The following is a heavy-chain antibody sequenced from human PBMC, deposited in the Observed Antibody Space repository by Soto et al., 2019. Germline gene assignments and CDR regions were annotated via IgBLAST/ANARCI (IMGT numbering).Heavy chain of an antibody. Sequence: PGGSLRLSCAASGFTFSSYAMHWVRQAPGKGLEWVAVISYDGSNKYYADSVKGRFTISRDNSKNTLYLQMNSLRAEGTAVYYCARDLTYYDFWSGYHMAPYFYYGMDVWGQGTTVTVSS. CDR1: GFTFSSYA. J-gene: IGHJ6*02. D-gene: IGHD3-3*01. CDR2: ISYDGSNK. CDR3: ARDLTYYDFWSGYHMAPYFYYGMDV. V-gene: IGHV3-30*04.